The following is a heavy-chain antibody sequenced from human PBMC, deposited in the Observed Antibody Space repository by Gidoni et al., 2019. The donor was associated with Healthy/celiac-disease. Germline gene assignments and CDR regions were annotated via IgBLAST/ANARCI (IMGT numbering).Heavy chain of an antibody. J-gene: IGHJ4*02. CDR2: INHSGST. Sequence: QVQLQQWGAGLLKPSETLSLNCAVYGGSYSGYYWRWIRRPPGKGLEWIGEINHSGSTNYNPSLKSRVTISVDTSKNQFSLKLSSVTAADTAVYYCARAKGIAAAGVFDYWGQGTLVTVSS. D-gene: IGHD6-13*01. CDR1: GGSYSGYY. CDR3: ARAKGIAAAGVFDY. V-gene: IGHV4-34*01.